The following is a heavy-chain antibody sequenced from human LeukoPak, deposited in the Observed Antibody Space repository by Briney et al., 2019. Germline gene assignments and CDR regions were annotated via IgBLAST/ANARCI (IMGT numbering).Heavy chain of an antibody. CDR3: AKHPVQQWDAFDI. Sequence: GESLKISCKGSGYSFTSYWIGWVRQMPGKGLEWMGIIYPGDSDTRYSPSFQGQVTISADKSISTAYLQWSSLKASDTAMYYCAKHPVQQWDAFDIWGQGTMVTVSS. D-gene: IGHD6-19*01. CDR2: IYPGDSDT. J-gene: IGHJ3*02. V-gene: IGHV5-51*01. CDR1: GYSFTSYW.